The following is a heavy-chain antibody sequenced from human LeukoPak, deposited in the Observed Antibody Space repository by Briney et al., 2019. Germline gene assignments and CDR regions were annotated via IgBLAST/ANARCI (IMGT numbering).Heavy chain of an antibody. CDR1: GYTFTSYG. CDR2: ISAYYGNT. V-gene: IGHV1-18*01. CDR3: ARDDRARSGEKFDY. J-gene: IGHJ4*02. D-gene: IGHD2-15*01. Sequence: ASVKLSCKASGYTFTSYGISWVRQAPGQGLEWMGWISAYYGNTNYAQKLQGRVTMTTDTSTSTAYMELRSLTSDDTAVYYCARDDRARSGEKFDYWGQGTLVTVSS.